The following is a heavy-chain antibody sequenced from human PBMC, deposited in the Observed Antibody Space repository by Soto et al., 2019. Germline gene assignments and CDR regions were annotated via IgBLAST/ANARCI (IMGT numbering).Heavy chain of an antibody. J-gene: IGHJ6*03. CDR3: ARDFFMVRGEDYYYYYMDV. V-gene: IGHV4-59*01. Sequence: TVAGGSISGYCVSWIRQPPGKGLEWIGYIYYSGSTNYNPSLKSRVTISVDTSKNQFSLKLSSVTAADTAVYYCARDFFMVRGEDYYYYYMDVWGKGTTVTVSS. CDR1: GGSISGYC. CDR2: IYYSGST. D-gene: IGHD3-10*01.